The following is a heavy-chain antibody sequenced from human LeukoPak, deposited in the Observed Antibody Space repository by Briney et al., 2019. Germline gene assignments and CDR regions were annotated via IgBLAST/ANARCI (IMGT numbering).Heavy chain of an antibody. V-gene: IGHV1-2*02. CDR2: INPNSGGT. J-gene: IGHJ4*02. D-gene: IGHD3-22*01. CDR3: ARDVGGDSSGCTFDY. CDR1: GYTFSDYY. Sequence: ASVKVSCKTSGYTFSDYYIHWVRQAPGQGLEWMGWINPNSGGTNYAQKFQGRATMTRDTSTSTVYMELSSLRSEDTAVYYCARDVGGDSSGCTFDYWGQGTLVTVSS.